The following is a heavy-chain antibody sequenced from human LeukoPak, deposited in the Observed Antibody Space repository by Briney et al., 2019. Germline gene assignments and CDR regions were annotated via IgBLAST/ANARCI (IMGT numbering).Heavy chain of an antibody. J-gene: IGHJ6*02. CDR1: GFTFSDYY. Sequence: PGGSLRLSCAASGFTFSDYYMSWIRQAPGKGLEWVSYISSSGSTIYYADSVKGRFTISRDNAKNSLYLQMNSLKASDTAIYYCARYGIRGCANGNCYTSFFYYGMDVWGQGTTVIVSS. CDR2: ISSSGSTI. CDR3: ARYGIRGCANGNCYTSFFYYGMDV. D-gene: IGHD2-8*01. V-gene: IGHV3-11*01.